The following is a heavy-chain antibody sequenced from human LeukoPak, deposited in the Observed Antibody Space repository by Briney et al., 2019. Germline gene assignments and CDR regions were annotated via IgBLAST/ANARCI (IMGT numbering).Heavy chain of an antibody. J-gene: IGHJ6*03. Sequence: SETLSLTCAVYGGSFSGYYWSWIRQPPGKGLEWIGSIYHSGSTYYNLSLKSRVTISVDTSKNQFSLKLSSVTAADTAVYYCARVIAAAASVYYYYYMDVWGKGTTVTVSS. CDR3: ARVIAAAASVYYYYYMDV. CDR1: GGSFSGYY. CDR2: IYHSGST. V-gene: IGHV4-34*01. D-gene: IGHD6-13*01.